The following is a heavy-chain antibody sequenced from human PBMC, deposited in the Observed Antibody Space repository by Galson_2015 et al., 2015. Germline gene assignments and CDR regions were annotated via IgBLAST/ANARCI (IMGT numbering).Heavy chain of an antibody. Sequence: SVKVSCKASGYTFTGYYMHWVRQAPGQGLEWMGWINPNSGGTNYAQKFQGWVTMTRDTSISTAYMELSRLRSDDTAVYYCARTRYSYGSLFDYWGQGTLVTVSS. CDR1: GYTFTGYY. D-gene: IGHD5-18*01. J-gene: IGHJ4*02. CDR2: INPNSGGT. V-gene: IGHV1-2*04. CDR3: ARTRYSYGSLFDY.